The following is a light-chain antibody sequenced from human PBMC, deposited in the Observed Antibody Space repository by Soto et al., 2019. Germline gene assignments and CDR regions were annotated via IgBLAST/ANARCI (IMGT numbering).Light chain of an antibody. CDR2: DVS. CDR3: CSYAGSYIWV. CDR1: SSDVGGYNY. J-gene: IGLJ3*02. Sequence: QAVVTQPRSVSGSPGQSVTISCTGTSSDVGGYNYVSWYQQHPGKAPKLMIYDVSKRPSGVPDRFSGSKSGNTASLTISGLQAEDEADYYCCSYAGSYIWVFGGGTEVTVL. V-gene: IGLV2-11*01.